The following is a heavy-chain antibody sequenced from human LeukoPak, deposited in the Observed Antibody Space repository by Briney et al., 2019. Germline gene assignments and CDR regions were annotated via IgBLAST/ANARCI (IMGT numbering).Heavy chain of an antibody. D-gene: IGHD3-10*01. J-gene: IGHJ4*02. V-gene: IGHV3-11*01. CDR3: AREVGSSGGAFDY. CDR1: GFPFTDYH. CDR2: ISRSGVSI. Sequence: GGSLRLSCAASGFPFTDYHMSWIRQAPGKGLEWVSYISRSGVSIYYADSVKGRFTISRDSAKNSLYLQMNSLRAEDTAVYHCAREVGSSGGAFDYWGQGTLVTVSS.